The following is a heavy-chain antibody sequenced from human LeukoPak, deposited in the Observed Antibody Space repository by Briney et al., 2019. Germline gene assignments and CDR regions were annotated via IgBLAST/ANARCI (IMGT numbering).Heavy chain of an antibody. CDR1: GFTFSSYA. Sequence: GGSLRLSCAASGFTFSSYAMSWVRQAPGKGLEWVSSISGSGGSTYYADSVKGRFTISRDNSKNTLYLQMNSLRAEDTAVYYCARLYCSSTSCYMVYGDYGGYYFDYWGQGTLVTVSS. CDR2: ISGSGGST. CDR3: ARLYCSSTSCYMVYGDYGGYYFDY. D-gene: IGHD2-2*02. V-gene: IGHV3-23*01. J-gene: IGHJ4*02.